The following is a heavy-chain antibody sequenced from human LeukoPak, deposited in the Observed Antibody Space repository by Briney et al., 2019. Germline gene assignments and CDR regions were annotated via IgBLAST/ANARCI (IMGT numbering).Heavy chain of an antibody. Sequence: GGSLRLSCAASGFTFSSYSMNWVRQAPGKGLEWVSSISSSSSIIYYADSVKGRFTIYRDNAKTSLYLQVNSLRAEDTAVYYCARDLFDDYSLDYWGQGTLVTVSS. CDR3: ARDLFDDYSLDY. CDR1: GFTFSSYS. D-gene: IGHD3-16*01. V-gene: IGHV3-21*01. CDR2: ISSSSSII. J-gene: IGHJ4*02.